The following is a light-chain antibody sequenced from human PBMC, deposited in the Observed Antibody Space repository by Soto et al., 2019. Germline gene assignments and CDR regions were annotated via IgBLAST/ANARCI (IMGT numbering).Light chain of an antibody. Sequence: EIVMTQSPATLSVSRVERATLSCGASQSVTGNLAGWQQKPGQAPRLLIYGVSHKAIGIPDRFSGSGSGTEFNRTISSLQSEDVAVYCCQQYNNWPPTFGQGTKV. V-gene: IGKV3-15*01. CDR2: GVS. CDR3: QQYNNWPPT. J-gene: IGKJ1*01. CDR1: QSVTGN.